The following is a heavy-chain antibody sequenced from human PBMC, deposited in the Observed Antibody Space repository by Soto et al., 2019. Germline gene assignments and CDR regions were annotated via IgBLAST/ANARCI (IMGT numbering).Heavy chain of an antibody. CDR2: IYYSGST. V-gene: IGHV4-59*01. CDR3: ASLTRGGSY. CDR1: GGSISSYY. D-gene: IGHD2-15*01. J-gene: IGHJ4*02. Sequence: KTSETLSLTCTVSGGSISSYYWSWIRQPPGKGLEWIGYIYYSGSTNYNPSLKSRVTISVDTSKNQFSLKLSSVTAADTAVYYCASLTRGGSYWGQGTLVTVSS.